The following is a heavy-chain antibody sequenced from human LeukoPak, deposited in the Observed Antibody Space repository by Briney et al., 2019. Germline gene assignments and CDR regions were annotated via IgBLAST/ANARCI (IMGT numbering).Heavy chain of an antibody. CDR1: GFTFSSYG. CDR3: ARVGYSGYDYDY. V-gene: IGHV3-33*01. CDR2: IWYDGSNK. J-gene: IGHJ4*02. Sequence: PGRSLRLSCAASGFTFSSYGMHWVRQAPGKGRDWVAVIWYDGSNKYYADSVEGRFTISRDNSKNTLYLQMNSLRAEDTAVYYCARVGYSGYDYDYWGQGTLVTVSS. D-gene: IGHD5-12*01.